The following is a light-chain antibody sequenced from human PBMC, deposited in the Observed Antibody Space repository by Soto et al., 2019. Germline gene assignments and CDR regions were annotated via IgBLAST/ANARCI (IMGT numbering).Light chain of an antibody. V-gene: IGKV3-20*01. CDR2: GAS. CDR1: QSVSNNY. J-gene: IGKJ5*01. CDR3: QQYNEWPPFT. Sequence: EIVLTQSPGTLSLSPGERATLSCRAIQSVSNNYLAWYQQKPGQAPRLLIYGASNRATGIPDRFSGSGSGTDFTLTISSLQSEDFAVYYCQQYNEWPPFTFGQGTRLEIK.